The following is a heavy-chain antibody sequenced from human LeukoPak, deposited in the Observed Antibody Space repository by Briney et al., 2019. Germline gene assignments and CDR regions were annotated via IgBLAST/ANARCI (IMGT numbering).Heavy chain of an antibody. Sequence: GGSLRLSCAASGFTFSSYGMHWVRQAPGKGLEGVAFIRYDGSNKYYADSVKGRFTISRDNSKNTLYLQMNSLRAEDTAVYYCAKDPSFRTGYFDYWGQGTLVTVSS. D-gene: IGHD1-14*01. V-gene: IGHV3-30*02. CDR2: IRYDGSNK. CDR3: AKDPSFRTGYFDY. J-gene: IGHJ4*02. CDR1: GFTFSSYG.